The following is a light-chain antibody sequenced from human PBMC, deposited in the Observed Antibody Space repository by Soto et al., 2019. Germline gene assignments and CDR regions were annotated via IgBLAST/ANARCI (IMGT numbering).Light chain of an antibody. CDR3: QQYNSWPLT. Sequence: EIVMTQSPATLSVSPGERATLSCRSSQTIRNNLAGYQQKPGQAPRLLIYVASTRATDIPARFSGSGSGTDFTLTISSLQSEDFAFYYCQQYNSWPLTFGGGTNVEIK. J-gene: IGKJ4*01. CDR1: QTIRNN. V-gene: IGKV3-15*01. CDR2: VAS.